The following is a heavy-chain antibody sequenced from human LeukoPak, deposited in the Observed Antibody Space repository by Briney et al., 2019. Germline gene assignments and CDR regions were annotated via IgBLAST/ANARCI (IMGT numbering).Heavy chain of an antibody. CDR2: ISSSGSTI. CDR1: GFTFIIYS. V-gene: IGHV3-48*04. CDR3: ARGADGVSSNSRGWFDP. J-gene: IGHJ5*02. D-gene: IGHD2-15*01. Sequence: GSLRLSCAASGFTFIIYSMNWVRQAPGKGLEWVSYISSSGSTIYYADSVRGRFTISRDNAKNSLYLQMNSLRAEDTAVYSCARGADGVSSNSRGWFDPWGQGTLVTVSS.